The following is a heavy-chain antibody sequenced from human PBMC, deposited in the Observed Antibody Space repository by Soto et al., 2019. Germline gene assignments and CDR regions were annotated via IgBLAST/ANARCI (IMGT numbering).Heavy chain of an antibody. D-gene: IGHD4-4*01. CDR3: ARHLKSNYVFASYLDY. CDR1: GGSISSYY. Sequence: PSETLSLTCTVSGGSISSYYWSWIRQPPGKGLEWIGYIYYSGSTNYNPSLKSRVTISVDTSKNQFSLKLSSVTAADTAVYYCARHLKSNYVFASYLDYCGQRSLVTVSA. CDR2: IYYSGST. V-gene: IGHV4-59*08. J-gene: IGHJ4*02.